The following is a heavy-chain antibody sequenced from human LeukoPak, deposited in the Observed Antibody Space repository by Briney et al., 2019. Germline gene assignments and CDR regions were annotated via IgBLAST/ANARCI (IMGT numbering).Heavy chain of an antibody. Sequence: SETLSLTCTVSGGSISSGTHYYNWIRQHPGKGLEWIGYIYYTGITSYNPSLKSRVTMSVDTSMNQVSLKVTSLAAADTAVYYCARGWGCSSSSCYFGTLDVWGQGTTVPVSS. CDR3: ARGWGCSSSSCYFGTLDV. V-gene: IGHV4-31*03. CDR1: GGSISSGTHY. J-gene: IGHJ6*02. D-gene: IGHD2-2*01. CDR2: IYYTGIT.